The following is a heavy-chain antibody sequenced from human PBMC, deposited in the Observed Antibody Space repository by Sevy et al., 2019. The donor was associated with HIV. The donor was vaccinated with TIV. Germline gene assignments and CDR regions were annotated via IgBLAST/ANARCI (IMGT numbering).Heavy chain of an antibody. J-gene: IGHJ6*02. CDR3: ANAYSGSYSHSYLYALDV. Sequence: GGSLRLSCIGSGFSFSYYGIHWVRQSPGKGLDWVALISHDGIKEYYADSVKGRFTISRDNSKNTEYLEMNSLRNEDTAIYFCANAYSGSYSHSYLYALDVWGQGTTVTVSS. V-gene: IGHV3-30*18. CDR2: ISHDGIKE. CDR1: GFSFSYYG. D-gene: IGHD1-26*01.